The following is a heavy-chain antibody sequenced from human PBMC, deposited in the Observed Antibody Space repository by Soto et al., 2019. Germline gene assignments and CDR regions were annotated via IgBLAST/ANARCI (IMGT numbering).Heavy chain of an antibody. V-gene: IGHV1-3*01. CDR3: ARRVGDGQFDF. J-gene: IGHJ4*02. CDR2: INPANGDT. CDR1: GYTFPYFG. D-gene: IGHD1-26*01. Sequence: QVQLVQSGAEVKKPGASVRVSCRASGYTFPYFGIHWVRQAPGQSLEWMGSINPANGDTPYSQKFQGRVTITSDTSATTVYMEMVRLTSADTAVYYCARRVGDGQFDFWGQGTLITVSS.